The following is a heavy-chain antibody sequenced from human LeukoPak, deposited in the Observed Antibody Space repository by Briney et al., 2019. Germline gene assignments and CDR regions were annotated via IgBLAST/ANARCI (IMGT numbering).Heavy chain of an antibody. Sequence: SETLSLTCAVYGGSFSGYYWSWVRQPPGKGLEWIGEINHSGSTNYNPSLKSRVTISVDTSKNQFSLKLSSVTAADTAVYYCAPRWLQEYYFDYWGQGTLVTVSS. J-gene: IGHJ4*02. CDR2: INHSGST. D-gene: IGHD5-24*01. CDR1: GGSFSGYY. CDR3: APRWLQEYYFDY. V-gene: IGHV4-34*01.